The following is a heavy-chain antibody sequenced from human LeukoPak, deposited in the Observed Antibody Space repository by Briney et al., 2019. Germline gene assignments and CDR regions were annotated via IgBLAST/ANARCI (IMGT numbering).Heavy chain of an antibody. CDR2: INESGGT. CDR3: ARGYYYYYMDV. J-gene: IGHJ6*03. Sequence: SETLSLTCSFYGGSLSGYYWSWIRQSPGKGLEWIGDINESGGTTYNPSLKSRVTISVDTPKNQFSLKLSSVTAADTAVYYCARGYYYYYMDVWGKGTTVTVSS. V-gene: IGHV4-34*01. CDR1: GGSLSGYY.